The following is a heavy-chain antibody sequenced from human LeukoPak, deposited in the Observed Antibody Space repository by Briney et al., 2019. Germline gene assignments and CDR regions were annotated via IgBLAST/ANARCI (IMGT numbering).Heavy chain of an antibody. CDR3: AKVGSGSSHYYYYMDV. J-gene: IGHJ6*03. D-gene: IGHD1-26*01. Sequence: PGGSLRLSCVASGFTFSSYAMSWVRQAPGKGLEWVSAISGSGGSTYYADSVKGRFTISRDNSKNTLYLQMNSLRAEDTAVYYCAKVGSGSSHYYYYMDVWGKGTTVTVSS. V-gene: IGHV3-23*01. CDR2: ISGSGGST. CDR1: GFTFSSYA.